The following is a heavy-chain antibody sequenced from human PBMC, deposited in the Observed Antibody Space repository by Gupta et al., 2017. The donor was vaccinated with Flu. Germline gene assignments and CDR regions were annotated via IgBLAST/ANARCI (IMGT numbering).Heavy chain of an antibody. J-gene: IGHJ4*02. V-gene: IGHV3-74*01. CDR2: INPDGTIT. D-gene: IGHD1-1*01. CDR1: GFTLSNYW. Sequence: GFTLSNYWVHWVRQVPGQGLIWVARINPDGTITNHADSVRGRFTISRDIAKNTVYLQMNSLKVEDTAIYYCSRDMTGAKDSWDQGTKVTVSA. CDR3: SRDMTGAKDS.